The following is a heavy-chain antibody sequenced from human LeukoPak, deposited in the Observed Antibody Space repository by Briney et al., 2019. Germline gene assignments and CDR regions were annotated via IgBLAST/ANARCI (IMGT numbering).Heavy chain of an antibody. CDR1: GGSFSGYY. J-gene: IGHJ4*02. V-gene: IGHV4-34*01. CDR3: ARLILWFGELLPD. D-gene: IGHD3-10*01. Sequence: SETLSLTCAVYGGSFSGYYWSWIRQPPGKGLEWIGEINHSGSTNYNPSLKSRVTISVDTSKNQFSLKLSSVTAADTAVYYCARLILWFGELLPDRGQGTLVTVSS. CDR2: INHSGST.